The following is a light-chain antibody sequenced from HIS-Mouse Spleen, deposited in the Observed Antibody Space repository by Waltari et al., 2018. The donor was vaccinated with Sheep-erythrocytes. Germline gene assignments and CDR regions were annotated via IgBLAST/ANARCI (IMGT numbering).Light chain of an antibody. J-gene: IGLJ1*01. CDR3: CSYAGSYNHV. Sequence: QSALTQPRSVSGSPGQSVTISCTGTSSDVGGYNYVSWYQQHPGKAPKLIVYDVSKRPSGVPDGFSGSMSGNTASLTISGLQAEDEADYYCCSYAGSYNHVFATGTKVTVL. V-gene: IGLV2-11*01. CDR2: DVS. CDR1: SSDVGGYNY.